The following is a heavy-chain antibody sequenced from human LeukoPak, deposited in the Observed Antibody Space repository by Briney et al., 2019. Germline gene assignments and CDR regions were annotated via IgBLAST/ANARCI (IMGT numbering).Heavy chain of an antibody. J-gene: IGHJ4*02. D-gene: IGHD2-2*01. CDR1: GFTFSSYA. Sequence: GGSLRLSCAASGFTFSSYAMSWVRQAPGKGLEWVPAISGSGGSTYYADSVKGRFTISRDNSKNTLYLQMNSLRAEDTAVYYCAKDAGDCSSTSCYLFDYWGQGTLVTVSS. V-gene: IGHV3-23*01. CDR3: AKDAGDCSSTSCYLFDY. CDR2: ISGSGGST.